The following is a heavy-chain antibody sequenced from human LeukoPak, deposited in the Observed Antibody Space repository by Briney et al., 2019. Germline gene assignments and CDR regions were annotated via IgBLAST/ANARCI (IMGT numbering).Heavy chain of an antibody. D-gene: IGHD1-1*01. Sequence: ASVKVSCKASGYTFTDYYMHWVRQAPGQGLEWMGWINPNSGGTNYAQKFQGRVTLTRDTSISTAYMELSRPRSGDTAVYYCARWATGLYYFDYWGQGTLVTVSS. CDR2: INPNSGGT. CDR1: GYTFTDYY. V-gene: IGHV1-2*02. CDR3: ARWATGLYYFDY. J-gene: IGHJ4*02.